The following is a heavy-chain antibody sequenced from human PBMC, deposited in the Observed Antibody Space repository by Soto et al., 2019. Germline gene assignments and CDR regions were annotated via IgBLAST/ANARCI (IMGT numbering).Heavy chain of an antibody. CDR3: ERHSIWLLLSDY. J-gene: IGHJ4*02. CDR2: IHDTGNT. D-gene: IGHD3-22*01. Sequence: EPLSLTCRVSGGSISNSDCYWGWIRQPPGKGLEWIGSIHDTGNTYYNPSLKSRVTISVDTSKNQFSLKLDSVTAADTAVYFCERHSIWLLLSDYWGQGSLVTVSS. V-gene: IGHV4-39*01. CDR1: GGSISNSDCY.